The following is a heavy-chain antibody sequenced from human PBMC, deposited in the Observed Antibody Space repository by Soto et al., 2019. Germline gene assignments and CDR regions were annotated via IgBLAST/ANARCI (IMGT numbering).Heavy chain of an antibody. CDR1: GFTVSNNY. V-gene: IGHV3-53*01. CDR2: IYRGDST. J-gene: IGHJ5*02. Sequence: GGSLRLSCAASGFTVSNNYMSWVRQGPGKGLEWVSTIYRGDSTYYADSVKGRFTISRDNSKNTLYLLMNSLRTEDTAVYYCARFRSGYDSNYFDPWGQGTLVTVSS. CDR3: ARFRSGYDSNYFDP. D-gene: IGHD5-12*01.